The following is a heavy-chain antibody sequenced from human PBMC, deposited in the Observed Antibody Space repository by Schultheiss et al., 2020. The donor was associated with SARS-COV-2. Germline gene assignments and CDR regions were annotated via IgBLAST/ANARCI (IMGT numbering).Heavy chain of an antibody. CDR2: ISYDGSNK. CDR1: GFTFSSYA. J-gene: IGHJ4*02. Sequence: GESLKISCAASGFTFSSYAMHWVRQAPGKGLEWVAVISYDGSNKYYADSVKGRFTISRDNSKNTLYLQMNSLRAEDTAVYYCARDWGSSGYADNYFDYWGQGTLVTVSS. V-gene: IGHV3-30-3*01. D-gene: IGHD3-22*01. CDR3: ARDWGSSGYADNYFDY.